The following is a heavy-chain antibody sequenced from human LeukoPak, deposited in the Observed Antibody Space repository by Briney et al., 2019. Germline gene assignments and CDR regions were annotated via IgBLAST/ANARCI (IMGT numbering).Heavy chain of an antibody. CDR3: ARDPPAPVDY. Sequence: SETLSLTCTVSGGSISSSSYYWGWIRQPPGKGLEWIGSIYYSGSTYYNPSLKSRVTISVDTSKNQFSLKLSSVTAADTAVYYCARDPPAPVDYWGQGTLVTVSS. J-gene: IGHJ4*02. V-gene: IGHV4-39*07. CDR1: GGSISSSSYY. CDR2: IYYSGST.